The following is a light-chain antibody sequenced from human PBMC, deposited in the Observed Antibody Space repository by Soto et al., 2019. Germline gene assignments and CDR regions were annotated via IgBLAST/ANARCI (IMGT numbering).Light chain of an antibody. Sequence: ESVLTQSPGTLSLSPGERATLSCRASQSVSSRRIAWYQQKPGQAPRFLIYGASTRATGLPAGFSGSGSGTEFTLIINSLQSEDSAVYYCQQYDNWPITFGQGTRLEI. V-gene: IGKV3-15*01. J-gene: IGKJ5*01. CDR3: QQYDNWPIT. CDR1: QSVSSR. CDR2: GAS.